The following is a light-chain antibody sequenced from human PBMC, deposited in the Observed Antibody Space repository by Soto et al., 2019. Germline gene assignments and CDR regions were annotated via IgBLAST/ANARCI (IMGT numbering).Light chain of an antibody. V-gene: IGLV2-8*01. CDR2: GVT. J-gene: IGLJ1*01. CDR1: SSDVGGYDY. Sequence: QSVLTQPPSASGSPGQSVTISCTGTSSDVGGYDYVSWYQQYPGKAPKLMIYGVTKRPSGVPDRFSGSKSGNTASLTVSGLQAADEADYYCSSYAGSNIRYVFGTGTKVTVL. CDR3: SSYAGSNIRYV.